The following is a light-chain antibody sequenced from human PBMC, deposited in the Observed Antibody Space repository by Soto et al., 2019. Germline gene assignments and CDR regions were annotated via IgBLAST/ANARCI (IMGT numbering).Light chain of an antibody. J-gene: IGLJ3*02. CDR1: SGHSTYA. Sequence: QTVVTQSPSASASLGASVKLTCTLSSGHSTYAIAWHQQQPEKGPRFLMNLDSAGRHSKGDEIPDRFSGSSSGAERYLTISSLQSEDEDDYYCQTWGSGFRVFGGGTKLTVL. V-gene: IGLV4-69*01. CDR3: QTWGSGFRV. CDR2: LDSAGRH.